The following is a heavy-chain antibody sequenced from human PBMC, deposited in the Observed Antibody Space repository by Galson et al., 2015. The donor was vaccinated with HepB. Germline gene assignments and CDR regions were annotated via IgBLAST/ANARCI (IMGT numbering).Heavy chain of an antibody. D-gene: IGHD6-19*01. CDR1: AFTFSTYS. J-gene: IGHJ4*02. CDR2: ISSSSSTI. V-gene: IGHV3-48*04. Sequence: SLRLSCAASAFTFSTYSMNWVRQAPGMGLEWVSYISSSSSTIYYADSVKGRFTISRDNAKNSLYLQMNSLRAEDTAVYYCASSSGWYYFDYWGQGTLVTVSS. CDR3: ASSSGWYYFDY.